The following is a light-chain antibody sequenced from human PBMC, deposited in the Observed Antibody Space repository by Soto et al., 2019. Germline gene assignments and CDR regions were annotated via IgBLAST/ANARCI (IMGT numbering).Light chain of an antibody. Sequence: QSVLTQPASVSGSPGQSITISCTGTSSDIGAYNFVSWYQQHPGKAPTLMLSDVNIRPSGVSNRFSGSKSGNTASLTISGLQAEDEADYYCTSWTTSTTMIFGGGTKVTAL. CDR2: DVN. V-gene: IGLV2-14*03. CDR1: SSDIGAYNF. J-gene: IGLJ2*01. CDR3: TSWTTSTTMI.